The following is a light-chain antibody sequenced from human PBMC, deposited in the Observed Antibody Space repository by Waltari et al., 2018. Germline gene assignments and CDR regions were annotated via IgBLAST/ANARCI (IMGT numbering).Light chain of an antibody. CDR2: GAS. J-gene: IGKJ1*01. CDR3: QQGNSFPPT. V-gene: IGKV1-12*01. CDR1: QGIGTW. Sequence: DIQMTQSPSSVSASVGDRVTITGRASQGIGTWLAWYQQKPGKAPKVLIYGASTLLTDVPSRFSGSGSGTEFTLTITVLQPEDFATYFCQQGNSFPPTFGQGTRVEV.